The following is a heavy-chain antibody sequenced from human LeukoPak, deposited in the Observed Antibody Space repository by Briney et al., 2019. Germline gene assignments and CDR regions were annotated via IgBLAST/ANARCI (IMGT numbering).Heavy chain of an antibody. CDR1: GFTFSSYG. CDR2: IWYDGSKK. V-gene: IGHV3-33*01. D-gene: IGHD2-15*01. J-gene: IGHJ4*02. Sequence: GGSLRLSCAVSGFTFSSYGMHWVRQAPGKGLEWVAVIWYDGSKKYYADSVKGRFTISRDNSKNTLYLQMNSLRAEDMAVYYCARVCCSGGSCYGPFDYWGQGTLVTVSS. CDR3: ARVCCSGGSCYGPFDY.